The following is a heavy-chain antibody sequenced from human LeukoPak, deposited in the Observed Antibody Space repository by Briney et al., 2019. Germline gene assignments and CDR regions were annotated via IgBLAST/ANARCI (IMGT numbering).Heavy chain of an antibody. CDR1: GYSFTSYW. J-gene: IGHJ5*02. CDR2: IYPGDSDT. V-gene: IGHV5-51*01. D-gene: IGHD3-3*01. Sequence: PGESLKISCKGSGYSFTSYWIGWVRQMPGKGLEWTGIIYPGDSDTRYSPSFQGQVTISADKSISTAYLQWSSLKASDTAMYYCARRDNYDFWSGYYEVGYWFDPWGQGTLVTVSS. CDR3: ARRDNYDFWSGYYEVGYWFDP.